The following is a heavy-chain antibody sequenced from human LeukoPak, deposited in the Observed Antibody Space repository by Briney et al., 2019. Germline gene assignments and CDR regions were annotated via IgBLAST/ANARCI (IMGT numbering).Heavy chain of an antibody. D-gene: IGHD6-13*01. Sequence: PGGSLRLSCAASGFTFSSYGMHCVRQAPGKGLEWVSLIWYDGSNKDYADSVKGRFTISRDNSKNTLYLQMNSLRAEDTAVYYCARDRSTGTWYKGYFDYWGQGTLVTVSS. J-gene: IGHJ4*02. CDR2: IWYDGSNK. CDR1: GFTFSSYG. CDR3: ARDRSTGTWYKGYFDY. V-gene: IGHV3-33*01.